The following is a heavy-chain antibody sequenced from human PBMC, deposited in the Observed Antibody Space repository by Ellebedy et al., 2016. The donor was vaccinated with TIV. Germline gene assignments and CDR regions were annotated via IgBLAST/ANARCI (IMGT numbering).Heavy chain of an antibody. CDR1: GFTFSLYW. V-gene: IGHV3-7*03. CDR3: AKDLFRSTPTGGAFDF. J-gene: IGHJ3*01. CDR2: IQQDGSEK. D-gene: IGHD3-16*01. Sequence: GGSLRLXXAASGFTFSLYWMTWVRQAPGRGLEWVANIQQDGSEKYYVDSVKGRFTISRDNTRNSLSLQMNSLRAEDTATYYCAKDLFRSTPTGGAFDFWGQGTMVTVSS.